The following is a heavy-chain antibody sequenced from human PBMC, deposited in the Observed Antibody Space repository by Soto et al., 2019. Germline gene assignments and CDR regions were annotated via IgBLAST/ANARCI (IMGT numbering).Heavy chain of an antibody. V-gene: IGHV3-21*01. CDR2: ITSSSSLI. J-gene: IGHJ4*02. Sequence: GGSLRLSCAASGFTFTTYAMNWVRQAPGKGLEWVSFITSSSSLISYADPVKGRFTVSRDNAKDSLYLQMNNLRAEDSAVYYCVRDHQGILVTAEGFDSWGQGTLVTVSS. D-gene: IGHD2-21*02. CDR1: GFTFTTYA. CDR3: VRDHQGILVTAEGFDS.